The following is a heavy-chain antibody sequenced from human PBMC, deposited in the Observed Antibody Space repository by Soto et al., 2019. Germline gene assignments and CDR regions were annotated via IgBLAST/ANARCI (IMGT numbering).Heavy chain of an antibody. D-gene: IGHD6-6*01. CDR2: INHSGST. CDR1: GGSFSGYY. CDR3: ARGQYSSSSGIDY. J-gene: IGHJ4*02. Sequence: SETLSLTCAVYGGSFSGYYWSWIRQPPGKGLEWIGEINHSGSTNYNPSLKSRVTISVDTSKNQFSLKLSSVTAADTAVYYCARGQYSSSSGIDYWGQGTLVTVSS. V-gene: IGHV4-34*01.